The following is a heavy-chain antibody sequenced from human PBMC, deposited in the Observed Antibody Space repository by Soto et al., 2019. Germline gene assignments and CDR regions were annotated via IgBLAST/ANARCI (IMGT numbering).Heavy chain of an antibody. CDR3: ARDRQNVFDI. CDR1: GFTFNSYA. V-gene: IGHV3-30-3*01. J-gene: IGHJ3*02. Sequence: QVQLVESGGGVVQPGRSLSLSCAASGFTFNSYAMHWVRQAPGKGLEWVAVISNDGSNKYYADSVKGRFTISRDNSKNTLYLQMNGLRAEDTAVYYCARDRQNVFDIWGQGTVVTVSS. CDR2: ISNDGSNK.